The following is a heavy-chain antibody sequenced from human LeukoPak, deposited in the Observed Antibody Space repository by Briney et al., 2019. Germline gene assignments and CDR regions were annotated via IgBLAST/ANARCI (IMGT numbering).Heavy chain of an antibody. CDR1: GGSISSYS. J-gene: IGHJ6*02. D-gene: IGHD4-11*01. Sequence: PSETLSLTCTVSGGSISSYSWSWIRQPPGKGLEWIGYIYYSGSTNYNPSLKSRVTISVDTSKNQFSLKLSSVTAADTAVYYCARVITTDYYYYYGMDVWGQGTTVTVSS. V-gene: IGHV4-59*01. CDR2: IYYSGST. CDR3: ARVITTDYYYYYGMDV.